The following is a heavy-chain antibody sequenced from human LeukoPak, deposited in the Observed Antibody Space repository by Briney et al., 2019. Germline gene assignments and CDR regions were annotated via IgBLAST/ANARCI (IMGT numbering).Heavy chain of an antibody. CDR1: GYTFTGYY. Sequence: GASVKVSCKASGYTFTGYYMHWVRQAPGQGLEWMGWINPNSGGTNYAQKFQGRVTMTRDTSISTAYMELRSLRSDDTAVYYCARVVYGSGSNLNWFDPWGQGTLVTVSS. J-gene: IGHJ5*02. CDR2: INPNSGGT. CDR3: ARVVYGSGSNLNWFDP. D-gene: IGHD3-10*01. V-gene: IGHV1-2*02.